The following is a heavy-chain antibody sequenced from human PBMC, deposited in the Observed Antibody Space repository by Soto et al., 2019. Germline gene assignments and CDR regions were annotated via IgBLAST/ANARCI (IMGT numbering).Heavy chain of an antibody. CDR3: ARGIGYYFDY. Sequence: SETLSLTCTVSGGAISSTSYYFFCIRQPPGKGLEWIGNIDYSGSTYYNPSLKSRVTISVDTSKTQFSLKLRSVTAADSALYYCARGIGYYFDYWGQGTLVTVSS. CDR1: GGAISSTSYY. V-gene: IGHV4-39*01. CDR2: IDYSGST. J-gene: IGHJ4*02. D-gene: IGHD5-12*01.